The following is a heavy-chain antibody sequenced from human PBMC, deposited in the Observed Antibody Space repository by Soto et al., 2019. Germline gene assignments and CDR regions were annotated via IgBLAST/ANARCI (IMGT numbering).Heavy chain of an antibody. J-gene: IGHJ1*01. CDR2: IGASGNNT. Sequence: GSLRLSCAASGFTFSSYAMSWVRRAPGQGLVWVSGIGASGNNTYLADSVKGRFSISRANSRNTVYLQLNSLRVEDTAIYYCVPRVNYMFQSWGQGTPVTVSS. CDR1: GFTFSSYA. D-gene: IGHD3-10*01. CDR3: VPRVNYMFQS. V-gene: IGHV3-23*01.